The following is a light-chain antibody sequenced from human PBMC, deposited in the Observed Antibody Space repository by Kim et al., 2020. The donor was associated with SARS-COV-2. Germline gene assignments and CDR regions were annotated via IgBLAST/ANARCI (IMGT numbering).Light chain of an antibody. J-gene: IGLJ2*01. CDR3: NSRDSNDNVV. CDR1: SLRSYY. V-gene: IGLV3-19*01. Sequence: VALGQTVRITCQGDSLRSYYATWYQQKPGQAPIVVIYDNNNRPSGIPDRFSGSSSGNTASLTITGTQAGDEADYYCNSRDSNDNVVFGGGTQLTVL. CDR2: DNN.